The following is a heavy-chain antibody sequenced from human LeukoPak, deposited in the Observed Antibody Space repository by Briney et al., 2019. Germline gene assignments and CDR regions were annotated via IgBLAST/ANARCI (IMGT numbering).Heavy chain of an antibody. CDR1: GYSFTSYW. Sequence: GESLKISCKGSGYSFTSYWISWVREMRGKGMEWMGRIDPSDSYTIYSPSFQGHVTISADKSITTAYLQWRSLKASDTAMFYCATSVGAEYFQHWGQGTLVTVSS. CDR3: ATSVGAEYFQH. J-gene: IGHJ1*01. V-gene: IGHV5-10-1*01. CDR2: IDPSDSYT.